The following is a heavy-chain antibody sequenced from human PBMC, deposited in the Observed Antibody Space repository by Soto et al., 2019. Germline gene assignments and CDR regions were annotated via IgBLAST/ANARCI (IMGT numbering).Heavy chain of an antibody. Sequence: EVQLVESGGGMLQPGESLRLSCAASGFTVSSNYMNWVRQTPGKGLEWVSLINTAGETHYADSVRGRFTISRDNSKNTLYLQMSRRRADDTAVYYCASSSGASIESREFDYWGQGTLVTVSS. CDR2: INTAGET. J-gene: IGHJ4*02. D-gene: IGHD6-6*01. CDR1: GFTVSSNY. CDR3: ASSSGASIESREFDY. V-gene: IGHV3-66*01.